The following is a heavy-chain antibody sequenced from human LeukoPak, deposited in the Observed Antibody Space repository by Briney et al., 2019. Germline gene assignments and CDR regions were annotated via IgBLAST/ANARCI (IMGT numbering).Heavy chain of an antibody. Sequence: GASVKVSCKASGGTFSSYAISWVRQAPGQGLEWMGRIIPILGIANYAQKFQGRVTITADKSTSTAYMELSSLRSEDTAVYYCAREGAVEAWPHQHWFDPWGQGTLVTVSS. V-gene: IGHV1-69*04. D-gene: IGHD6-19*01. J-gene: IGHJ5*02. CDR1: GGTFSSYA. CDR2: IIPILGIA. CDR3: AREGAVEAWPHQHWFDP.